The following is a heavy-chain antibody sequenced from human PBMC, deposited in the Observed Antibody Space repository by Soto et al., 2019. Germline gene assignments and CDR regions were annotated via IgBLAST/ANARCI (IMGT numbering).Heavy chain of an antibody. V-gene: IGHV1-2*04. CDR2: INPNSGGT. CDR1: GYTFTGYY. CDR3: ARGAGVTDFWSGYKAPLDRYYYYGMDV. Sequence: ASVKVSCKASGYTFTGYYMHWVRQAPGQGLEWMGWINPNSGGTNYAQKFQGWVTTTRDTSISTAYMELSRLRSDDTAVYYCARGAGVTDFWSGYKAPLDRYYYYGMDVWGQGTTVTVSS. J-gene: IGHJ6*02. D-gene: IGHD3-3*01.